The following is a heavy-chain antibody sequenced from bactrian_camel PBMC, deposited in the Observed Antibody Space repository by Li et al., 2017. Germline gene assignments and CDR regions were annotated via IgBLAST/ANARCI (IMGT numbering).Heavy chain of an antibody. CDR1: GFTFSRYV. D-gene: IGHD6*01. J-gene: IGHJ4*01. Sequence: VQLVESGGGSVQAGGSLRLSCAASGFTFSRYVMTWVRQAPGKGLEWVSVINGNGGSPYCAHSVKGRFTISRGNGKGNIYLQMDDLKPEDTAIYYCAADWLVTMCSSRTYRYWGQGTQVTVS. CDR3: AADWLVTMCSSRTYRY. V-gene: IGHV3S40*01. CDR2: INGNGGSP.